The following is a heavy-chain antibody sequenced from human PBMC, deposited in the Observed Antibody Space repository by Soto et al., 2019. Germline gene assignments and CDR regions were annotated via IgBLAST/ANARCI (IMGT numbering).Heavy chain of an antibody. CDR3: AKDQGNLLWTGGIDS. J-gene: IGHJ4*02. CDR2: ISYDGSTK. D-gene: IGHD3-16*01. Sequence: QVQLVESGGGVVQPGRSLRLSCEASRFTVSSYAMHWVRQAPGKGLDWVAVISYDGSTKYYADSVKGRITISRDNSNNMLYLHVDSLRPEDTAVYYCAKDQGNLLWTGGIDSWGQGTLVTVSS. CDR1: RFTVSSYA. V-gene: IGHV3-30*04.